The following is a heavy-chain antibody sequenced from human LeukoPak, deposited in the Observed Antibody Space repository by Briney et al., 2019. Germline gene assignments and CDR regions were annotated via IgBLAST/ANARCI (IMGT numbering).Heavy chain of an antibody. CDR2: IYYSGST. CDR3: ARGVFGSSSWYVGWFDP. V-gene: IGHV4-28*03. CDR1: GYSISSSNW. J-gene: IGHJ5*02. Sequence: SDTLSLTCAVSGYSISSSNWWGWIRPPPGKGLEWIGYIYYSGSTYYNPSLKSRVTMSVDTSKNQFSLKLSSVTAVDTAVYYCARGVFGSSSWYVGWFDPWGQGTLVTVSS. D-gene: IGHD6-13*01.